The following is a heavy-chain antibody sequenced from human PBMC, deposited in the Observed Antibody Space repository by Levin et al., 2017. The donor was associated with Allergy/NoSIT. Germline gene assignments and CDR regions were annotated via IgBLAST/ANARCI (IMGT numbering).Heavy chain of an antibody. CDR3: ARDWEGSGWSGGMDV. D-gene: IGHD6-19*01. CDR2: INPNSGGT. J-gene: IGHJ6*02. V-gene: IGHV1-2*02. CDR1: GYTFTGYY. Sequence: GESLKISCKASGYTFTGYYMHWVRQAPGQGLEWMGWINPNSGGTNYAQKFQGRVTMTRDTSISTAYMELSRLRSDDTAVYYCARDWEGSGWSGGMDVWGQGTTVTVSS.